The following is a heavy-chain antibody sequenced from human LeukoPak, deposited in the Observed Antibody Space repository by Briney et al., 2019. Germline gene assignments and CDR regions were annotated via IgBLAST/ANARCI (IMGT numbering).Heavy chain of an antibody. V-gene: IGHV4-4*09. Sequence: SETLSLTCTVSGGSISSYYWSWIRQPPGKGLEWIGYIYTRGSTNYNPSLKSRVTISVDPSKNQFSLKLSSVTAADTAVYYCAGAYSSSSSPGYWGQGTLVTVSS. D-gene: IGHD6-6*01. CDR3: AGAYSSSSSPGY. CDR2: IYTRGST. J-gene: IGHJ4*02. CDR1: GGSISSYY.